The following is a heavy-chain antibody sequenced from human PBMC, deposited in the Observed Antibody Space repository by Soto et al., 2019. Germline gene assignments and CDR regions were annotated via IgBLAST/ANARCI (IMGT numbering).Heavy chain of an antibody. CDR1: GFTFSSYG. CDR3: AIVRFARVVVALYYY. D-gene: IGHD2-15*01. CDR2: ISYDGSNK. V-gene: IGHV3-30*03. Sequence: GGSLRLSCAASGFTFSSYGMHWVRQAPGKGLEWVAVISYDGSNKYYADSVKGRFTISRDNSKNTLYLQMNSLRAEDTAVYYCAIVRFARVVVALYYYCGQGTLV. J-gene: IGHJ4*02.